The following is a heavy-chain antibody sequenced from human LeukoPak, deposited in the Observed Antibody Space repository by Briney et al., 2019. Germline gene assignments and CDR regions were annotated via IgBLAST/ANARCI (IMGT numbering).Heavy chain of an antibody. Sequence: SVKVSCKASGGTFSSYAISWVRQAPGQGLEWMGRIIPILGIANYAQKFQGRVTITADKSTSTAYMELSSLRSEDTAVYYCARRGSRALDYGDYQFDYWGQGTLVAVSS. CDR1: GGTFSSYA. CDR3: ARRGSRALDYGDYQFDY. D-gene: IGHD4-17*01. V-gene: IGHV1-69*04. CDR2: IIPILGIA. J-gene: IGHJ4*02.